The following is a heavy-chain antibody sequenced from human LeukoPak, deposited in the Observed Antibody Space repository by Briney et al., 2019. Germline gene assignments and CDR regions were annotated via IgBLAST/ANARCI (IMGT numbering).Heavy chain of an antibody. Sequence: SETLSLTCTVSGGSISSSSYSWGWIRQPPGKGLEWIGSIYYSGSTYYNPSLKSRVTFSVDTSKNQFPLKLSSVTAADTAVYYCARPSNYYGSGSYYYYYGMDVWGQGTTVTVSS. CDR1: GGSISSSSYS. J-gene: IGHJ6*02. V-gene: IGHV4-39*01. CDR3: ARPSNYYGSGSYYYYYGMDV. D-gene: IGHD3-10*01. CDR2: IYYSGST.